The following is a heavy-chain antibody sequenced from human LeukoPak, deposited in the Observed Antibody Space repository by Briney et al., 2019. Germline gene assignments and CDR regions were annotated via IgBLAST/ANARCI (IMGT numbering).Heavy chain of an antibody. CDR2: IWYDGSNK. D-gene: IGHD4-17*01. CDR1: GFPFSSYG. J-gene: IGHJ4*02. CDR3: ATVMTTAQQY. V-gene: IGHV3-33*01. Sequence: QSGGSLGLSCAASGFPFSSYGLHWVRQAPGKGLEWVAVIWYDGSNKYYADSVKGRFTISRDNSKNTLYLQMNSLRAEDTAVYYCATVMTTAQQYWGQGTLVTVSS.